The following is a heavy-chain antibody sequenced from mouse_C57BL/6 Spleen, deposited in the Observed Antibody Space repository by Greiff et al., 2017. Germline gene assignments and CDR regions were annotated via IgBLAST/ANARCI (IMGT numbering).Heavy chain of an antibody. D-gene: IGHD6-1*01. CDR2: INPTNGNT. CDR1: GYSFTDYN. CDR3: AQSLIYYAMDY. J-gene: IGHJ4*01. Sequence: VQLKQPGPELVKPGASVKISCKASGYSFTDYNMNWVKQSNGKSLEWIGVINPTNGNTSYNQKFKGKATLTVDQSSSTAYMQLNSLTSEDSAVYYGAQSLIYYAMDYWGQGTSVTVSS. V-gene: IGHV1-39*01.